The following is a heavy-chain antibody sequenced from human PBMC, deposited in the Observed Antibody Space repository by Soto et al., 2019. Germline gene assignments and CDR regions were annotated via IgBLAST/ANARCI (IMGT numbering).Heavy chain of an antibody. CDR3: ARIIRGVPSFGMDV. CDR1: GGSITSYH. CDR2: IYYRGGT. J-gene: IGHJ6*02. V-gene: IGHV4-59*08. Sequence: QVQLQESGPGLVKPSETLSLTCNVSGGSITSYHWTWIRQPPGKGLEWIGYIYYRGGTYYNPSLKSRVTISVDTSNDQFSLKLNSVTAADTAVYYCARIIRGVPSFGMDVWGQGTTVTVS. D-gene: IGHD3-10*01.